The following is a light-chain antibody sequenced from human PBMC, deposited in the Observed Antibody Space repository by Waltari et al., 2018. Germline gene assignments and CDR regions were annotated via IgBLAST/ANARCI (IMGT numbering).Light chain of an antibody. CDR1: SSNIGSNT. J-gene: IGLJ3*02. CDR3: AAWDDSLNVWV. CDR2: SNN. V-gene: IGLV1-44*01. Sequence: QSVLTKPPSASGTPGQRVTISCSGSSSNIGSNTVNWYQQLPGTAPKLLIYSNNRPPSGVPDRCAGSKSGTSASLSISRLQSEDEADYSCAAWDDSLNVWVFGGGTKLTVL.